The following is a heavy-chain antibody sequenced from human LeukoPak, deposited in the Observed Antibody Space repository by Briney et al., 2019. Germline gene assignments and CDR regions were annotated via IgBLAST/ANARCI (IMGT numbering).Heavy chain of an antibody. CDR3: ARDRDVPDY. CDR2: IKLDGSEK. CDR1: GFTFSNFG. Sequence: GGSLRLSCAASGFTFSNFGMSWVRQAPGKGLEWVANIKLDGSEKFYVDSVKGRFTISRDNAKNSLYLQMNSLRAEDTAVYYCARDRDVPDYWGQGTLVTVSS. J-gene: IGHJ4*02. V-gene: IGHV3-7*01. D-gene: IGHD2-2*01.